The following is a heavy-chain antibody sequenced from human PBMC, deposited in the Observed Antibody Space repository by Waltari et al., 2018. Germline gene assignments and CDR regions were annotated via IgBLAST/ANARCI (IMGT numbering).Heavy chain of an antibody. Sequence: VQLVQSGAEVKKPGATVKISCKASGYTFTDYYMHWVQQAPGQGLEWMGGIIPIFGTANYAQKFQGRVTITTDESTSTAYMELSSLRSEDTAVYYCARNDGLGSYYYYYMDVWGKGTTVTVSS. V-gene: IGHV1-69*05. D-gene: IGHD3-10*01. CDR3: ARNDGLGSYYYYYMDV. J-gene: IGHJ6*03. CDR1: GYTFTDYY. CDR2: IIPIFGTA.